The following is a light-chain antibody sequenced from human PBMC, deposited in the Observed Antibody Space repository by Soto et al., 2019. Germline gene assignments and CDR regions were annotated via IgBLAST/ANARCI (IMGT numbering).Light chain of an antibody. CDR2: DVN. Sequence: QSALTQPASVSGSPGQSITISCTGTSSDVGGYNFVSWYHQHPGKAPKLIIYDVNNRPSGVSNRFSGSESGNTASLTISGLQAEDEGDYYCTSFASGSTVIFGGGTKVTVL. CDR1: SSDVGGYNF. V-gene: IGLV2-14*03. J-gene: IGLJ2*01. CDR3: TSFASGSTVI.